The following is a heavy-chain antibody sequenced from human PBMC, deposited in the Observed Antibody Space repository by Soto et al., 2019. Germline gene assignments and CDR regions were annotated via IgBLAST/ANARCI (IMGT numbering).Heavy chain of an antibody. CDR2: ISPYNDDT. V-gene: IGHV1-18*01. J-gene: IGHJ6*02. Sequence: ASVKVSCKASGYSFSSYGITWVRQTPGQGLEWLGWISPYNDDTKYAQRLQGRVTMTTDTSTRTAYMDIRGLRSDDTAIYYCARGGYYDSSGARNYHYYGMDVWGQGTTVTVSS. CDR1: GYSFSSYG. D-gene: IGHD3-22*01. CDR3: ARGGYYDSSGARNYHYYGMDV.